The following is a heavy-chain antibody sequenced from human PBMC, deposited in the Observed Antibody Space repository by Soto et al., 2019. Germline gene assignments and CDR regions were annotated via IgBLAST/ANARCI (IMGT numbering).Heavy chain of an antibody. J-gene: IGHJ4*02. CDR2: ITYSGNT. CDR3: ATDRPHLHETPGRIDS. CDR1: GDSINNAEDN. Sequence: KLSETLSLTCAVSGDSINNAEDNWTWIRQPPGNSLEYIGYITYSGNTFYRSSLNSRIKMSVDTSKNQFSLRLTSVTAADTAVYYCATDRPHLHETPGRIDSWGQGMLFTVSS. D-gene: IGHD2-15*01. V-gene: IGHV4-30-4*01.